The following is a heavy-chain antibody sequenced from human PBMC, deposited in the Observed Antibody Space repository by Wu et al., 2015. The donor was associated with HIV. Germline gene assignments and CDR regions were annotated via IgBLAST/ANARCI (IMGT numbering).Heavy chain of an antibody. V-gene: IGHV1-69*01. Sequence: QVQLVQSGAEVKKPGSSVRVSCKASGANFQKYTINWARQAPGQGLEWVGGIVPILGVPDYAEKFQGRVSIYTDEAATNFGYMELNTLRFEDTAIYFCVSINWKVFPKGFDLWARGQ. CDR2: IVPILGVP. CDR3: VSINWKVFPKGFDL. J-gene: IGHJ3*01. CDR1: GANFQKYT. D-gene: IGHD1-1*01.